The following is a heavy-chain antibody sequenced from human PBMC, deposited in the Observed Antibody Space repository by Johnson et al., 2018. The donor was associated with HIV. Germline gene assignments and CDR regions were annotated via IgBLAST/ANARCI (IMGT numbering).Heavy chain of an antibody. CDR3: ARSSSSGAFDI. Sequence: QVQLVESGGGVVPPGRSLRLSCAASGFTLSSYAMHWVRQAPGKGLEWVAVIRYDGSYKYYADSVKGRFTISRDNAKNSLYLQMNSLRAEDTAVYYCARSSSSGAFDIWGQGTMVTVSS. CDR1: GFTLSSYA. CDR2: IRYDGSYK. J-gene: IGHJ3*02. D-gene: IGHD6-6*01. V-gene: IGHV3-33*08.